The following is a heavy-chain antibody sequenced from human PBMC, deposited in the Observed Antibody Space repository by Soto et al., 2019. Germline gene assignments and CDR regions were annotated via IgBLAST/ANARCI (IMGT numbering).Heavy chain of an antibody. Sequence: GGSLRLSCAASGFTFSSYGMHWVRQAPGKGLEWVAVISYDGSNKYYADSVKGRFTISRDNSKNTLYLQMNSLRAEDTAVYYCAKSRGTAMVECYFDYWGQGTLVTVSS. J-gene: IGHJ4*02. V-gene: IGHV3-30*18. CDR1: GFTFSSYG. D-gene: IGHD5-18*01. CDR3: AKSRGTAMVECYFDY. CDR2: ISYDGSNK.